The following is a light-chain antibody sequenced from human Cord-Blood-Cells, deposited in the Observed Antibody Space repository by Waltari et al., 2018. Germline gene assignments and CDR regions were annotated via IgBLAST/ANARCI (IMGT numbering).Light chain of an antibody. CDR2: EVS. Sequence: QSALTQPASVSGSPGQSITIPCTGNSRDVGGYNYVSWYQQHPGKAPKLMIYEVSNRPSGVSNRFSGSKSGNTASLTISGLQAEDEADYYCSSYTSSSTVFGGGTKLTVL. J-gene: IGLJ2*01. CDR1: SRDVGGYNY. CDR3: SSYTSSSTV. V-gene: IGLV2-14*01.